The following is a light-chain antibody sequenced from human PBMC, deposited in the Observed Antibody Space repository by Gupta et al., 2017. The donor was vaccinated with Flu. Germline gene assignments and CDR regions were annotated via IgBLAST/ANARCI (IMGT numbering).Light chain of an antibody. CDR1: SSDVGGYNY. J-gene: IGLJ2*01. V-gene: IGLV2-11*01. Sequence: QSALTQPRPVSGSPGPSVTISCTGTSSDVGGYNYASWYQQHPHKAHNLMVYDVSKRPAAVPARFSASKSGNTASLTISALKEEEEADYYYSSDAGSDTLVFGGGTKLTVL. CDR3: SSDAGSDTLV. CDR2: DVS.